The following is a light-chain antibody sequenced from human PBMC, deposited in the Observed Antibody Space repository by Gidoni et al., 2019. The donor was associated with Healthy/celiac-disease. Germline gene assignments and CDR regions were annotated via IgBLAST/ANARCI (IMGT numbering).Light chain of an antibody. CDR3: QAWDSSTDVV. CDR2: QDS. CDR1: KLGDKY. Sequence: SYELTQPPSVSVSPGQTASITSSGDKLGDKYACWYQQKPGQSPVLVIYQDSKRPSGIPERFSGSNSGNTATLTISGTQAMDEADYYCQAWDSSTDVVFGGGTKLTVL. V-gene: IGLV3-1*01. J-gene: IGLJ2*01.